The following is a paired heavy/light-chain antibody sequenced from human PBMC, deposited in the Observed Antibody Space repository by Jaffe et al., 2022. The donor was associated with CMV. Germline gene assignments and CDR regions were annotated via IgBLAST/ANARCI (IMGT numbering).Light chain of an antibody. CDR2: AAS. CDR3: QQSYSTLGRT. CDR1: QSISSY. Sequence: DIQMTQSPSSLSASVGDRVTITCRASQSISSYLNWYQQKPGKAPKLLIYAASSLQSGVPSRFSGSGSGTDFTLTISSLQPEDFATYYCQQSYSTLGRTFGQGTKLEIK. J-gene: IGKJ2*01. V-gene: IGKV1-39*01.
Heavy chain of an antibody. CDR3: AKWERDGYYRRGGSYNWFDP. J-gene: IGHJ5*02. Sequence: EVQLVESGGGLVQPGGSLRLSCAASGFTFSSYAMSWVRQAPGKGLEWVSAISGSGGSTYYADSVKGRFTISRDNSKNTLYLQMNSLRAEDTAVYYCAKWERDGYYRRGGSYNWFDPWGQGTLVTVSS. V-gene: IGHV3-23*04. CDR2: ISGSGGST. D-gene: IGHD3-3*01. CDR1: GFTFSSYA.